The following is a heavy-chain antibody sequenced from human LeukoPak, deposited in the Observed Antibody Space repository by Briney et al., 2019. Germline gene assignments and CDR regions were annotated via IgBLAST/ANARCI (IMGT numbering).Heavy chain of an antibody. CDR3: AKEGILWFGELMYYYYCMDV. D-gene: IGHD3-10*01. CDR1: GFTFSSYG. CDR2: IRYDGSNK. Sequence: PGGSLRLSCAASGFTFSSYGMHWVRQAPGEGLEWVAFIRYDGSNKYYADSVKGRFTISRDNSKNTLYLQMNSLRAEDTAVYYCAKEGILWFGELMYYYYCMDVWGKGTTVTISS. J-gene: IGHJ6*03. V-gene: IGHV3-30*02.